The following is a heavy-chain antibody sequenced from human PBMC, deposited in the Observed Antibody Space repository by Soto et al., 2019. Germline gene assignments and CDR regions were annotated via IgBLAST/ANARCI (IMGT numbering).Heavy chain of an antibody. D-gene: IGHD3-16*02. CDR3: ARASVRPITFGGVIVIGWFDP. V-gene: IGHV4-34*01. Sequence: QVQLQQWGAGLLKPSETLSLTCAVYGGSFSGYYWSWIRQPPGKGLEWIGEINHSGSTNYNPSLKSRVTISVDTSKNQFSLKLSSVTAADTAVYYCARASVRPITFGGVIVIGWFDPWGQGTLVTVSS. J-gene: IGHJ5*02. CDR2: INHSGST. CDR1: GGSFSGYY.